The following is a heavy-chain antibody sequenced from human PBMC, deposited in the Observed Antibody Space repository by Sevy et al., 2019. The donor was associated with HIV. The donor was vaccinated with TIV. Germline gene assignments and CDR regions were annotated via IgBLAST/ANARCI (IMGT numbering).Heavy chain of an antibody. J-gene: IGHJ6*02. CDR1: GGSISSSSYY. CDR2: IYYSGST. V-gene: IGHV4-39*01. CDR3: ARQGREYYDFWSGHWGMDV. D-gene: IGHD3-3*01. Sequence: SETLSLTCTVSGGSISSSSYYWGRIRQPPGKGLEWIGSIYYSGSTYYNPSLKSRVTISVDTSKNQFSLKLSSVTAADTAVYYCARQGREYYDFWSGHWGMDVWGQGTTVTVSS.